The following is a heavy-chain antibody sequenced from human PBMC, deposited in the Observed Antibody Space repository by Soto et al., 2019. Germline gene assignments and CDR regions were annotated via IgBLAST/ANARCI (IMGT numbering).Heavy chain of an antibody. CDR3: AKDSSGYGIDY. CDR1: GFTVSSNY. D-gene: IGHD5-12*01. Sequence: GGSLRLSCAASGFTVSSNYMTWVRQAPGKGLEWVSFIYSGGRTYYADSVTGRFTISRDNSKNTLYLQMNSLRAEDAAVYYCAKDSSGYGIDYWGQGTPVTVSS. V-gene: IGHV3-66*01. CDR2: IYSGGRT. J-gene: IGHJ4*02.